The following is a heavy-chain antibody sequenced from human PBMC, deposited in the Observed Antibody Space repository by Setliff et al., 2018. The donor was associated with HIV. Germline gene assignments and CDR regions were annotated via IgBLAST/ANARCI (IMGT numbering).Heavy chain of an antibody. Sequence: ASVKVSCKASGYTFADHFMYWVQQAPGKGLVYMGRVDPENGKTIYAEKFQGRLTITADTSTDTGYMELSSLTSHDAALYYCSTNKWPMIRGVTAFDHWGPGTLVTVSS. CDR2: VDPENGKT. D-gene: IGHD3-10*01. CDR1: GYTFADHF. J-gene: IGHJ4*02. V-gene: IGHV1-69-2*01. CDR3: STNKWPMIRGVTAFDH.